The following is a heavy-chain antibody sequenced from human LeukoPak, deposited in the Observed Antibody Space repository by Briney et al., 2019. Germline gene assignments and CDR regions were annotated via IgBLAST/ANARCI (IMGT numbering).Heavy chain of an antibody. CDR2: ISAYNGNT. V-gene: IGHV1-18*01. CDR1: GYTFTSYG. Sequence: ASVKVSCKASGYTFTSYGISWVRQAPGQGLEWMGWISAYNGNTNYAQKLQGRVTMTTDTSTSTAYMELRSLRSDDTAVYYCARSDYYDSSLDYWGQGSLVTVSS. CDR3: ARSDYYDSSLDY. J-gene: IGHJ4*02. D-gene: IGHD3-22*01.